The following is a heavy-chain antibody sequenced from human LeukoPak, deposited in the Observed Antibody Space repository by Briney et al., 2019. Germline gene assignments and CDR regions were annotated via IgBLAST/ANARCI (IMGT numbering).Heavy chain of an antibody. V-gene: IGHV3-7*03. CDR2: IKQDGSEK. CDR3: ARDRAYYDFWSGHLGFDP. CDR1: GFTFSSYW. Sequence: GGSLRLSCAASGFTFSSYWMSWVRQAPGKGLEWVANIKQDGSEKYYMDSVKGRFTISRDNAKNSLYLQMNSLRAEDTAVYYCARDRAYYDFWSGHLGFDPWGQGTLVTVSS. J-gene: IGHJ5*02. D-gene: IGHD3-3*01.